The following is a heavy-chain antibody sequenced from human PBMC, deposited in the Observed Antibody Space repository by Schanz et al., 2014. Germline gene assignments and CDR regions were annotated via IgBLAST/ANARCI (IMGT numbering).Heavy chain of an antibody. Sequence: EVQLAASGGGLVQPGGSLRLSCAASGFAVDNYYMSCVRQAPGRGLEWVSIIFTDGRTYYADSVKGRFTISRDSSNKTVDLQMNSLRAEDTALYYCVRDELLWFGEVLSLDYWGQGALVTVSS. D-gene: IGHD3-10*01. CDR2: IFTDGRT. V-gene: IGHV3-53*01. CDR1: GFAVDNYY. CDR3: VRDELLWFGEVLSLDY. J-gene: IGHJ4*02.